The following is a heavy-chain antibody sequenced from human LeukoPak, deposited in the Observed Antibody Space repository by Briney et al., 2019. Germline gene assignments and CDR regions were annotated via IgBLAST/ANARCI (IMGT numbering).Heavy chain of an antibody. Sequence: GGSLRLSCAASGFTFSSYSMNWVRQAPGKGLEWVSSISSSSSYIYYADSVKGRFTISRDNAKNSPYLQMNSLRSEDTAVYYCARARGIRIAAAGIGYWGQGTLVTVSS. CDR3: ARARGIRIAAAGIGY. V-gene: IGHV3-21*04. CDR1: GFTFSSYS. CDR2: ISSSSSYI. D-gene: IGHD6-13*01. J-gene: IGHJ4*02.